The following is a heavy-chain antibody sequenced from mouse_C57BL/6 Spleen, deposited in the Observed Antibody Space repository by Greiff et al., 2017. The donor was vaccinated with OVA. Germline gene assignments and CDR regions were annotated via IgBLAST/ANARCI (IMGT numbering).Heavy chain of an antibody. CDR1: GYAFSSYW. J-gene: IGHJ4*01. CDR2: IYPGDGDT. V-gene: IGHV1-80*01. D-gene: IGHD2-4*01. Sequence: VQLQQSGAELVKPGASVKISCKASGYAFSSYWMNWVKQRPGKGLEWIGQIYPGDGDTNYNGKFKGKATLTADKSSSTAYMQLSSPTSEDSAVYFCARNLYDYDGGYYYAMDYWGQGTSVTVSS. CDR3: ARNLYDYDGGYYYAMDY.